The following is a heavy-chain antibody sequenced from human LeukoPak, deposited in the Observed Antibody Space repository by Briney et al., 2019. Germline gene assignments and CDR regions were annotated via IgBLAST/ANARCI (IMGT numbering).Heavy chain of an antibody. CDR3: AKPCRSGLSPFDAFDI. J-gene: IGHJ3*02. V-gene: IGHV3-23*01. CDR1: GFTLSSYA. Sequence: GGSLRLSCAASGFTLSSYAMSWVRQAPGKGLEWVSANSGSGDSTYYADSVKGRFTISRDNSKNTLYLQMNSLRAEDTAVYYCAKPCRSGLSPFDAFDIWGQGTMVTVSS. CDR2: NSGSGDST. D-gene: IGHD6-19*01.